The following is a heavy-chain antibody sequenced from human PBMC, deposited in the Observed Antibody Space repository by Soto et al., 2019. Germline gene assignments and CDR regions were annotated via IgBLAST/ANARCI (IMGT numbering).Heavy chain of an antibody. Sequence: GASVKVSCKASGYNFTYYAMHWVRQAPGPRPGWMGWLNGDKGKATYSGKFQGRVPITRDTNATTAFLEMSSLTSEDTAVYYCARSQTMVTLVYFRYWGQGTLVTVCS. CDR2: LNGDKGKA. CDR1: GYNFTYYA. V-gene: IGHV1-3*01. D-gene: IGHD4-17*01. CDR3: ARSQTMVTLVYFRY. J-gene: IGHJ4*02.